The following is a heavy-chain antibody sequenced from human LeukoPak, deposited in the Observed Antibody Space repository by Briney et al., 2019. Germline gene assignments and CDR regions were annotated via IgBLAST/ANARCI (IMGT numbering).Heavy chain of an antibody. Sequence: GASVKVSCKASGHTFSNFAITWVRQAPGQGLEWMGWISADNGNTNYAQKFQGRVTISIDKSTSTAYMELRSLRSDDTAVYYCATGLWPPKAFDIWGQGTMVTVSS. CDR2: ISADNGNT. J-gene: IGHJ3*02. CDR1: GHTFSNFA. CDR3: ATGLWPPKAFDI. D-gene: IGHD2/OR15-2a*01. V-gene: IGHV1-18*01.